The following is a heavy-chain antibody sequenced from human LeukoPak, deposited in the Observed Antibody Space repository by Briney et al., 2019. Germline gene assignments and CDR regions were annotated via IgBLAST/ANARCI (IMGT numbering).Heavy chain of an antibody. CDR2: ISWNSGSI. CDR3: AKDRRPGENYFDY. D-gene: IGHD7-27*01. CDR1: GFTFDDYA. Sequence: GRSLRLFCAASGFTFDDYAMHWVRQAPGKGLEWVSGISWNSGSIGYADSVKGRFTISRDNAKNSLYLQMNSLRAEDTALYYCAKDRRPGENYFDYWGQGTLVTVSS. J-gene: IGHJ4*02. V-gene: IGHV3-9*01.